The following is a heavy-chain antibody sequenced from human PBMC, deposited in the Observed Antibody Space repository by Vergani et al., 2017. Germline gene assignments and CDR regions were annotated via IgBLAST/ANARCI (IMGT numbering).Heavy chain of an antibody. J-gene: IGHJ5*02. Sequence: QVKLQESGPGLVKPSETLSLTCTVSGASVNSYYWSWIRQPPGKGLEWIGSIHYSENTNYNPSLKTRVTISVDTSKNQFSLKLSSVTAADTAVYYCASYDSGNWFDPWGQGTLVTVSS. CDR1: GASVNSYY. D-gene: IGHD3-3*01. V-gene: IGHV4-59*02. CDR2: IHYSENT. CDR3: ASYDSGNWFDP.